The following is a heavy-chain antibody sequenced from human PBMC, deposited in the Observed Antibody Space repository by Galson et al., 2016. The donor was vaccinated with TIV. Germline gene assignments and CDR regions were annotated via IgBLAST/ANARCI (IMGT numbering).Heavy chain of an antibody. CDR1: GYTFRNYA. CDR3: AREKAGPGY. D-gene: IGHD6-19*01. CDR2: INTDTGHP. J-gene: IGHJ4*02. Sequence: SVKVSCKASGYTFRNYAMNWMRQAPGQGFEWMGWINTDTGHPTYAQGFTGRFVFSLDTSVNTAYLEITSLRTEDTAVYYCAREKAGPGYWGQETLITVSS. V-gene: IGHV7-4-1*02.